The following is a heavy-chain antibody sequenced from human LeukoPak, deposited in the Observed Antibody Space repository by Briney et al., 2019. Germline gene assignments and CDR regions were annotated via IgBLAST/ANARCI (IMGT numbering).Heavy chain of an antibody. Sequence: GGSLRLSCAASGFTFSSYAMSWVRQAPGKGLEWVSAISGSGGSTYYADSVKGRFTISRDISKNSVYLQMNSLRAEDTAVYYCARGYYDTLTGNYYFDYWGQGTLVTVSS. CDR2: ISGSGGST. CDR1: GFTFSSYA. V-gene: IGHV3-23*01. D-gene: IGHD3-9*01. CDR3: ARGYYDTLTGNYYFDY. J-gene: IGHJ4*02.